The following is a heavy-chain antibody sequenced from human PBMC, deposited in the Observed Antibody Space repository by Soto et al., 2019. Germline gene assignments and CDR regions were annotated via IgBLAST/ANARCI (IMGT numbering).Heavy chain of an antibody. D-gene: IGHD2-2*02. J-gene: IGHJ3*02. V-gene: IGHV3-23*01. CDR1: GFTFSSYA. CDR2: ISGSGGST. CDR3: ANPLGPAAICRYDAFDI. Sequence: EVQLLESGGGLVQPGGSLRLSCAASGFTFSSYAMSWVRQAPGKGLEWVSAISGSGGSTYYADSVKGRFTISRDNSKNTLYLQMNSLRAEDTAVYYCANPLGPAAICRYDAFDIWGQGTMVTVSS.